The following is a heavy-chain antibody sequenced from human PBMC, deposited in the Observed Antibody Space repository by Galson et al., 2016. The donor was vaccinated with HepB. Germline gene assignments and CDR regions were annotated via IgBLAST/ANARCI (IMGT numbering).Heavy chain of an antibody. D-gene: IGHD5-12*01. Sequence: SLRLSCAASGFTFSSYALSWVRQAPGKGLDWVSTINTSGGSTYYADSVKGRFTISRDNSKNTLYLQMNSLRAEDTAVYYWAKASGYSNTWLNFWGQGTLVPVSS. J-gene: IGHJ5*01. CDR1: GFTFSSYA. V-gene: IGHV3-23*01. CDR3: AKASGYSNTWLNF. CDR2: INTSGGST.